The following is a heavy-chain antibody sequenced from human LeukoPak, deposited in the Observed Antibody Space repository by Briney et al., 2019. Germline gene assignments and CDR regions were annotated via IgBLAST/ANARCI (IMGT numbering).Heavy chain of an antibody. V-gene: IGHV3-53*01. D-gene: IGHD4-11*01. CDR2: IYSGGST. J-gene: IGHJ6*02. Sequence: GGSLRLSCAASGFTVSSNYMSWVRQAPGKGLEWVSVIYSGGSTYYADSVKGRFTISRDNSKNTLYLQMNSLRAEDTALYYCARRLQGYYYGMDVWGQGTTVTVSS. CDR3: ARRLQGYYYGMDV. CDR1: GFTVSSNY.